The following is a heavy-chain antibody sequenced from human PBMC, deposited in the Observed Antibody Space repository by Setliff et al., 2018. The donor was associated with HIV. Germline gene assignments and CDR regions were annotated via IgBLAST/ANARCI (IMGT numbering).Heavy chain of an antibody. D-gene: IGHD2-15*01. CDR1: GDSIISGDYY. Sequence: SGTLSLTCTVSGDSIISGDYYWSWIRQSPGKGLEWIGHIHYKGNIDYNASLKSRLAISSDTSKNQFSLNLSSVIAADTAIYFCASFTVVVFGAGEPSWFDPWGQGILVTVSS. CDR3: ASFTVVVFGAGEPSWFDP. J-gene: IGHJ5*02. CDR2: IHYKGNI. V-gene: IGHV4-30-4*08.